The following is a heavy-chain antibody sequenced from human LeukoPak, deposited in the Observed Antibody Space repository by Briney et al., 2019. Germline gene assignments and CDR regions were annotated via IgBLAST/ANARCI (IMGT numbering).Heavy chain of an antibody. D-gene: IGHD3-10*01. CDR2: INHSGST. V-gene: IGHV4-34*01. Sequence: PSETLSLTCAVYGGSFSGYYWSWIRQPPGEGLEWIGEINHSGSTNYNPSLKSRVTISVDTSKNQFSLKLSSVTAADTAVYYCAREMVRPGGAKDDYWGQGTLVTVSS. J-gene: IGHJ4*02. CDR3: AREMVRPGGAKDDY. CDR1: GGSFSGYY.